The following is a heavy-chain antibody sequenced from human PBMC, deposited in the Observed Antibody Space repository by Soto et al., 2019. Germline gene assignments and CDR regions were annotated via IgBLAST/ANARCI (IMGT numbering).Heavy chain of an antibody. CDR2: INHGEST. CDR3: ARGNFYYGMDV. Sequence: KPSETLSLTCAVYGGSFSDYYWTWIRQPPGKGLEWIGEINHGESTNYNPSLKSRVTISVDTSKNQFSLKVASVTAADTAVYYCARGNFYYGMDVWGQGTTVTVSS. V-gene: IGHV4-34*01. CDR1: GGSFSDYY. J-gene: IGHJ6*02.